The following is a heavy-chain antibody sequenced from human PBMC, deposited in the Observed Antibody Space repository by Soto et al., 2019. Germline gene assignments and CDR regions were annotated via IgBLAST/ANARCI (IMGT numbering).Heavy chain of an antibody. CDR1: GFTFSNFA. V-gene: IGHV3-23*01. J-gene: IGHJ3*02. D-gene: IGHD1-26*01. Sequence: EVQLLESGGGLVQPGGSLRLSCAASGFTFSNFAMNWVRQAPGKGLEWVSDISGSGGSTYYADSVKGRFTISRDNSKNTLYLQMNSLRAEDTAVYDCAKDPVVGTRRALDIWGQGTMVTVSS. CDR3: AKDPVVGTRRALDI. CDR2: ISGSGGST.